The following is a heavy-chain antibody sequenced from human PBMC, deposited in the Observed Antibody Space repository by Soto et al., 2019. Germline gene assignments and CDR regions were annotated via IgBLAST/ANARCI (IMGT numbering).Heavy chain of an antibody. CDR2: VFHTGGT. D-gene: IGHD6-19*01. CDR1: SDSIAGENW. CDR3: ARVFSSGSGWMYYFDF. V-gene: IGHV4-4*02. J-gene: IGHJ4*02. Sequence: QVQLQESGPGLVKPSETLSLTCTVSSDSIAGENWWSWVRQPPGLGLEWIGEVFHTGGTNYNPSLKSRVNMAVDKSKNQFPLKLISATAADTAVYYCARVFSSGSGWMYYFDFWGQGTLVSVSS.